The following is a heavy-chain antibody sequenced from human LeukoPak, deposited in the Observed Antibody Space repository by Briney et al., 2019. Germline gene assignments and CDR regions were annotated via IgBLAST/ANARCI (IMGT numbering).Heavy chain of an antibody. V-gene: IGHV4-34*01. D-gene: IGHD4-23*01. J-gene: IGHJ4*02. CDR3: ARGRVRWSFDY. Sequence: SETLSLTCAVYGGSFSNYYWSWIRQPPGKGLEWIGEINHSGSTNYNPSLKSRVTISVDTSKNQFSLKLSSVTAADTAVYYCARGRVRWSFDYWGQGTLVTVSS. CDR1: GGSFSNYY. CDR2: INHSGST.